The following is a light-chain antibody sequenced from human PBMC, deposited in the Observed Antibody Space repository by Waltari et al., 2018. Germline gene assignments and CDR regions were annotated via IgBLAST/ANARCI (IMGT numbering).Light chain of an antibody. CDR3: MQATHWPLT. V-gene: IGKV2-30*02. J-gene: IGKJ1*01. CDR2: HSS. CDR1: QSLLHRDGKTH. Sequence: DVVMTQSPLSLPVSLGQSAPISCRSTQSLLHRDGKTHLNCFQQRQGQSPRGLIYHSSNRDSGVPDRFSGSGSGTDFTLQISRVEAEDVGVYYCMQATHWPLTFGQGTKVEIK.